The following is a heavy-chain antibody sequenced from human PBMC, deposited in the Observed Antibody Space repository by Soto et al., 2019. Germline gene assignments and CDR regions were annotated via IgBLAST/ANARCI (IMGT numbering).Heavy chain of an antibody. Sequence: ASEKVSCKASVYTFTSYGISWVRQAPGQWLELVGWISAYNGKTXXAQNLQGRVXMTTDTSTSTSXMELRXLRADDTAVXYCARDLRRSSSWFPGYWGQGTLVT. J-gene: IGHJ4*02. V-gene: IGHV1-18*01. CDR2: ISAYNGKT. CDR1: VYTFTSYG. CDR3: ARDLRRSSSWFPGY. D-gene: IGHD6-13*01.